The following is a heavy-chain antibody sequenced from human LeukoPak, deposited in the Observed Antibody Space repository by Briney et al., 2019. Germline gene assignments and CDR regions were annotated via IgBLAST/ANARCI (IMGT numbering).Heavy chain of an antibody. CDR1: GYTFTSYG. J-gene: IGHJ4*02. D-gene: IGHD1-1*01. Sequence: GASVKVSCKASGYTFTSYGINWVRQATGQGLEWMGWMNPNSGNTGYAQKFQGRVTMTRNTSISTAYMELSSLRSEDTAVYYCTSGLSVRRSNNTPVDYWGQGTLVTVSS. V-gene: IGHV1-8*02. CDR2: MNPNSGNT. CDR3: TSGLSVRRSNNTPVDY.